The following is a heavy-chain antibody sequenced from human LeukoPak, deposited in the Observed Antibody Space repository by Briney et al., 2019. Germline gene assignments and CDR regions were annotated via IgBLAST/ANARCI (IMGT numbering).Heavy chain of an antibody. D-gene: IGHD1-7*01. Sequence: SGGSLRLSCAASGFTFSSYWMSWVRQAPGKGLEWVANIKQDGSEKYYVDSVKGRFTISRDNAKNSLYLQMNSLGAEDTAVYYCASLKSSNWNFYFDYWGQGTLVTVSS. CDR3: ASLKSSNWNFYFDY. CDR2: IKQDGSEK. CDR1: GFTFSSYW. J-gene: IGHJ4*02. V-gene: IGHV3-7*01.